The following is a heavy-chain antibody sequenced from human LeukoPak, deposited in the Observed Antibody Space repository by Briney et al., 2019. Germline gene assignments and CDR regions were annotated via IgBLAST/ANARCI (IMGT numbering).Heavy chain of an antibody. Sequence: GGSLRLSCAASGFTFSGSAMHWVRQASGKGLEWVGRIRSKANSYATAYAASVKGRFTISRDDSKNTAYLQMNSLKTEDTAVYYCTRPSSIAARDYYYYYMDVWGKGTTVTVSS. J-gene: IGHJ6*03. CDR1: GFTFSGSA. CDR3: TRPSSIAARDYYYYYMDV. D-gene: IGHD6-6*01. V-gene: IGHV3-73*01. CDR2: IRSKANSYAT.